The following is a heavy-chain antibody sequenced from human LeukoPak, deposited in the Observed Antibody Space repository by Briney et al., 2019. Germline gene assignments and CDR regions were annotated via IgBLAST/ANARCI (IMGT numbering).Heavy chain of an antibody. Sequence: GGSLRLSCAASGFTFSNAWMSWVRQAPRKGLEWVGRIKSKTDCGTTDYAAPVKGRFTISRDDSKNTLYLQMNSLKTEDTAVYYCTTDFEVYSGYAFDYWGQGTLVTVSS. CDR2: IKSKTDCGTT. CDR1: GFTFSNAW. D-gene: IGHD5-12*01. V-gene: IGHV3-15*01. J-gene: IGHJ4*02. CDR3: TTDFEVYSGYAFDY.